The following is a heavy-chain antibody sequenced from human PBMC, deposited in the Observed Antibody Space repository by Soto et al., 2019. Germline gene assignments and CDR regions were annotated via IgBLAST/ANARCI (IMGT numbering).Heavy chain of an antibody. V-gene: IGHV3-13*04. CDR3: VRGATFDF. J-gene: IGHJ4*02. D-gene: IGHD1-26*01. CDR1: GFTFIPYD. CDR2: IDTSGDT. Sequence: EVQLVESGGDLVQPGGSLRLSCATSGFTFIPYDMHWVRQVSGKGLEWVSGIDTSGDTYYSDSVKGRFTISRDNAKDSLFLQMNSLRDGDTAVYYCVRGATFDFWGQGTRVIVSS.